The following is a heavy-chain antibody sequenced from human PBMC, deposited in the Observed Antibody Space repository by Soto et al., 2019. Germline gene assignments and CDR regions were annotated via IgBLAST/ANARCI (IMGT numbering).Heavy chain of an antibody. CDR2: IWYDGSKK. Sequence: LRLSCAASRFTFSNYGMHWVRQAPGKGLEWVAVIWYDGSKKYYADSVKGRFTISRDNSKNTLYLQMSSLRAEDTAVYYCARDRLDCSTTSCYIPFDYWGQGTLVTVSS. V-gene: IGHV3-33*01. D-gene: IGHD2-2*02. CDR1: RFTFSNYG. CDR3: ARDRLDCSTTSCYIPFDY. J-gene: IGHJ4*02.